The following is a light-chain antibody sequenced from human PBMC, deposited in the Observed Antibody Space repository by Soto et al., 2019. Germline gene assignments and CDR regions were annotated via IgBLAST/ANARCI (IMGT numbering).Light chain of an antibody. CDR3: QQYGYSPLS. CDR1: PGVSSTP. J-gene: IGKJ4*01. CDR2: AAS. Sequence: EIVLPQSPGTLSLSPGEGATLACWASPGVSSTPLAWYQQRLGQAPRLLIYAASIRATDIPDRFSGSASGTDFSLTVSRLEPEDSAVYDWQQYGYSPLSFGGGTKVEIK. V-gene: IGKV3-20*01.